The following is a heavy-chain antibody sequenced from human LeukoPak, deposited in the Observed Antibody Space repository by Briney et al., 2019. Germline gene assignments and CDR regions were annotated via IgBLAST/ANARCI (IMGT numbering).Heavy chain of an antibody. Sequence: GASVKVSCKASGYTFTSYDINWVRQATGQGLEWMGWINPNSGGTNYAQKFQGRVTMTRDTSISTAYMELSRLRSDDTAVYYCARIYDSSGYPRWDYWGQGTLVTVSS. V-gene: IGHV1-2*02. CDR3: ARIYDSSGYPRWDY. CDR2: INPNSGGT. CDR1: GYTFTSYD. J-gene: IGHJ4*02. D-gene: IGHD3-22*01.